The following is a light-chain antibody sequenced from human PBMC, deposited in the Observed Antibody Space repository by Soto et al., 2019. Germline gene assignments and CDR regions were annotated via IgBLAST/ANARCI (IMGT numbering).Light chain of an antibody. CDR2: GAS. J-gene: IGKJ1*01. Sequence: ARCLSRGERATLAWRASQSVRNSYLDWYQQKHGQAPRLLIYGASTRVTGIPDRSSGSESGPALPPTITTLPPEDFAVHSCQHPADLPWKFAQGTQLDIK. V-gene: IGKV3-20*01. CDR3: QHPADLPWK. CDR1: QSVRNSY.